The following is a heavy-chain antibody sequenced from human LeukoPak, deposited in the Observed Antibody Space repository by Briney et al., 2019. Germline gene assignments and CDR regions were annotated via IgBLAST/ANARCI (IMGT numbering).Heavy chain of an antibody. V-gene: IGHV3-23*01. CDR3: TKGQDYDEGSGLSNCFDP. J-gene: IGHJ5*02. D-gene: IGHD3-22*01. CDR2: ISGSGGST. CDR1: GFTFSSYA. Sequence: GGSLRLSCAASGFTFSSYAMSWVRQAPGKGLEWGSAISGSGGSTYYADSVKGRFTISRDNSKNTLYLQMNSLRAADPAVYYGTKGQDYDEGSGLSNCFDPWGQGTLVTVSS.